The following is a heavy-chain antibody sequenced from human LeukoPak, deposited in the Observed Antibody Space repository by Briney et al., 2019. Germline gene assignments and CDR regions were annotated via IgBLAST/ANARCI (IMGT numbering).Heavy chain of an antibody. CDR3: ARHRYCSGGSCYRDWFDP. V-gene: IGHV5-10-1*01. D-gene: IGHD2-15*01. J-gene: IGHJ5*02. Sequence: GESLRISCKGSGYSFTSYWISWVRQMPGKGLEWMGRIDPSDSYTNYSPSFQGHVTISADKSISTAYLQWSSLKASDTAMYYCARHRYCSGGSCYRDWFDPWGQETLVTVSS. CDR2: IDPSDSYT. CDR1: GYSFTSYW.